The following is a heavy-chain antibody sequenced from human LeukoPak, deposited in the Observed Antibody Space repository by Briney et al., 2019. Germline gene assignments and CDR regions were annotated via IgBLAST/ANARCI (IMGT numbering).Heavy chain of an antibody. J-gene: IGHJ4*02. Sequence: ASVKVSCKSSGYPFTDYYIHWLQQAPGKGLEWMGRIDPLDGETTYAETFLGRVTFTADTSTPTIYMELNSLTFADRAVYYCARDHEERGPYLDLWGQGTQVFVSS. CDR1: GYPFTDYY. CDR3: ARDHEERGPYLDL. V-gene: IGHV1-69-2*01. CDR2: IDPLDGET. D-gene: IGHD3-10*01.